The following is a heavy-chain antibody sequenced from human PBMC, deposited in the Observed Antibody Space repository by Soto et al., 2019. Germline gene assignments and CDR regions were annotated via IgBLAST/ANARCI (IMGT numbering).Heavy chain of an antibody. CDR3: ALAGYASTYYAVTPRGAGHL. CDR2: ISSSGSII. Sequence: QVQLVVSGGGLVKPGGSLRISCAASGFTFSDYYIGWIRQAPGKGLEWVSYISSSGSIIYYADSVKGRFSLSRDNAKNSLYLQMNSLRAEDTAVYYCALAGYASTYYAVTPRGAGHLWGQGTMVTVSS. D-gene: IGHD2-2*01. V-gene: IGHV3-11*01. J-gene: IGHJ4*02. CDR1: GFTFSDYY.